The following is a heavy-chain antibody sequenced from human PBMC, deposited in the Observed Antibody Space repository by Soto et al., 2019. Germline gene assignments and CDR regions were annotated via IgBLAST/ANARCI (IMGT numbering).Heavy chain of an antibody. Sequence: GESLKIYCEGSGYSFTSYWIGWVRQMPGKGLEWMGIIYPGDSDTSHSPSFRGQVIISADKSISTAYLQWSSLKASDTAMYYCASWAPFTSGLYGADTWGQETMFTLSS. CDR1: GYSFTSYW. CDR2: IYPGDSDT. J-gene: IGHJ3*02. CDR3: ASWAPFTSGLYGADT. D-gene: IGHD6-19*01. V-gene: IGHV5-51*01.